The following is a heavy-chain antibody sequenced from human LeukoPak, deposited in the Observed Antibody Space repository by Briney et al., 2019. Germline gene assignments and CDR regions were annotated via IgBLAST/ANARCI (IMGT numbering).Heavy chain of an antibody. CDR1: GFTFNRYN. CDR3: AGGADGVSSNSRGWFDP. Sequence: PEGSLRLSCAASGFTFNRYNMNWVRRAPGKGLEWVSSISTSSSYIYYADSVRGRFTISRDNAKNSLYLQMNSLRAEDTAVYSCAGGADGVSSNSRGWFDPWGQGTLVTVSS. J-gene: IGHJ5*02. D-gene: IGHD2-15*01. CDR2: ISTSSSYI. V-gene: IGHV3-21*01.